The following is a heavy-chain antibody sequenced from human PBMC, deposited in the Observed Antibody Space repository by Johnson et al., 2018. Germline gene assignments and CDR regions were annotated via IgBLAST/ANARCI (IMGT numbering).Heavy chain of an antibody. CDR3: ARLGRYCGGDCYPTGTFDI. CDR1: GYXFTSYW. J-gene: IGHJ3*02. Sequence: KQPGESLKISCKGSGYXFTSYWIGWVRQMPGKGLEWMGIIYPGDSDTRYSPSFQGQVTISAEKSLSTAYLQWSSLKASATSMYYCARLGRYCGGDCYPTGTFDIWGQGTMVTVSS. CDR2: IYPGDSDT. V-gene: IGHV5-51*03. D-gene: IGHD2-21*02.